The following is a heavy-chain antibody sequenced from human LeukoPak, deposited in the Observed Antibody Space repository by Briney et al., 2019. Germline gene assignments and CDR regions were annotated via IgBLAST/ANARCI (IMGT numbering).Heavy chain of an antibody. V-gene: IGHV7-4-1*01. CDR1: GYTFTSYA. CDR2: INTNTGNP. J-gene: IGHJ5*01. CDR3: S. D-gene: IGHD3-16*02. Sequence: GASVKVSCKASGYTFTSYAMNWVRQAPGQGLEWMGWINTNTGNPTYAQGFTGRLVFSLDTSVSTAYYCARAYQPLGGLSFPDSWGQGTLVTVSS.